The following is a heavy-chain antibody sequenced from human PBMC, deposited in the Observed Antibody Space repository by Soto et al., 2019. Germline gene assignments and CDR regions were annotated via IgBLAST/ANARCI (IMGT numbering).Heavy chain of an antibody. V-gene: IGHV3-11*01. CDR3: ANGPLDY. Sequence: QVRLVESGGGLVKPGGSLRLSCAASGFTFTDYYMSWIRQAPGRGLEWVSYIGDSGTKKYYADSVKGRFTISRDNAKNSMFLQMNSLGPDDTAVYFCANGPLDYWGQGTLVTVSS. CDR1: GFTFTDYY. CDR2: IGDSGTKK. J-gene: IGHJ4*02.